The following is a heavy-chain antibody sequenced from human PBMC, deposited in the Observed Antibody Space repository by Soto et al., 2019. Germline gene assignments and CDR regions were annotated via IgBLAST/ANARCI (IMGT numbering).Heavy chain of an antibody. V-gene: IGHV1-46*01. CDR2: INPSGGST. D-gene: IGHD3-3*01. CDR3: ARVSNDFWSGYQYYYYYGMDV. CDR1: GYTFTSYY. J-gene: IGHJ6*02. Sequence: ASVKVSCKASGYTFTSYYMHLVRQAPGQGLEWMGIINPSGGSTSYAQKFQGRVTMTRDTSTSTVYLELSSLRSEDTAVYYCARVSNDFWSGYQYYYYYGMDVWGQGTTVTVSS.